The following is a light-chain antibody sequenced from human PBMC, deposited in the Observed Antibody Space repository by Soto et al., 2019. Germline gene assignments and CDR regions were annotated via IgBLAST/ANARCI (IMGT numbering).Light chain of an antibody. CDR3: MQGSYWPPWT. CDR2: KVS. V-gene: IGKV2-30*01. J-gene: IGKJ1*01. CDR1: QSLVSSDGDTY. Sequence: DIVMTQSPLSLPVTLGQPASISCRSSQSLVSSDGDTYLNWFQQRPGQSPRRPISKVSNRDAGVPDRFSGSGSGTYFALMISRVEAEDVWVYYCMQGSYWPPWTFGQGTKVEIK.